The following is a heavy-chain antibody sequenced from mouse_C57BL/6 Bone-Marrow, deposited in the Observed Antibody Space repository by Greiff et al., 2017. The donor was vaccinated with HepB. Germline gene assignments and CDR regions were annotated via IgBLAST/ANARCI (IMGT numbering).Heavy chain of an antibody. CDR2: INYDGSST. CDR1: GFTFSDYY. D-gene: IGHD2-1*01. CDR3: ARDRGNYGFFFDY. V-gene: IGHV5-16*01. Sequence: EVNLVESEGGLVQPGSSMKLSCTASGFTFSDYYMAWVRQVPEKGLEWVANINYDGSSTYYLDSLKSRFIISRDNAKNILYLQMSSLKSEDTATYYCARDRGNYGFFFDYWGQGTTLTVSS. J-gene: IGHJ2*01.